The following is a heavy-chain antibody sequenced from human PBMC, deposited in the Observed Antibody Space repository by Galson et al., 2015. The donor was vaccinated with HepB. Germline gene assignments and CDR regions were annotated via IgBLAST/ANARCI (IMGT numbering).Heavy chain of an antibody. CDR3: ARAVFYDILTGYDAYYYYGMDV. V-gene: IGHV1-8*01. J-gene: IGHJ6*02. CDR2: MNPNSGNT. CDR1: GYTFTSYD. D-gene: IGHD3-9*01. Sequence: SVKVSCKASGYTFTSYDINWVRQATGQGLEWMGWMNPNSGNTGYAQKFQGRVTMTRNTSISTAYMELGSLRSEDTAVYYCARAVFYDILTGYDAYYYYGMDVWGQGTTVTVSS.